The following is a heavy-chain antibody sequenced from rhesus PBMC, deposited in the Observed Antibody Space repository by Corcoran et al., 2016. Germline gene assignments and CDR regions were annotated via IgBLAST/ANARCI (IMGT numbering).Heavy chain of an antibody. CDR1: GGSISSNY. CDR2: IYGGSGNT. D-gene: IGHD3-3*01. CDR3: ARRVFGSDRFDV. V-gene: IGHV4-160*01. J-gene: IGHJ5-1*01. Sequence: QVQLQESGPGLVKPSETLSLTCAVSGGSISSNYWRWIRQSPGKGLDWIGYIYGGSGNTNYNPSLKSRVTSSTDTSKNHFSLKLSSVTAADTAVFYCARRVFGSDRFDVWGPGVLVTVSS.